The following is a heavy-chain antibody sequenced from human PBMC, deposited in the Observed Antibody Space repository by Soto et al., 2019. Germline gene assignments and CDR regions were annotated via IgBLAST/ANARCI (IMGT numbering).Heavy chain of an antibody. CDR2: VSGRGGST. J-gene: IGHJ6*02. CDR3: AKDSTVTTSLYFSYYGFDV. Sequence: EVQLLESGGGLVQPGGSLRLSCAASGFTFSNFAMSWVRQAPGKGLEWVSGVSGRGGSTKYAESVKGRFTISRDNSRNTLYLQVNSLRAEDTAVYYCAKDSTVTTSLYFSYYGFDVWGQGTAVTVSS. D-gene: IGHD4-17*01. V-gene: IGHV3-23*01. CDR1: GFTFSNFA.